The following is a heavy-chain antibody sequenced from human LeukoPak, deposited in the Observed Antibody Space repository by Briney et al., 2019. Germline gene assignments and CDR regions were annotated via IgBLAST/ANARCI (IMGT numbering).Heavy chain of an antibody. V-gene: IGHV3-74*01. CDR3: ARAPTALASFDY. Sequence: GGSLRLSCAASGFTSSSYWMHWVRQAPGKGLVWVSRINSDGSNTIYADSVKGRFTISSDNAKNTLYLQMTSLRAEDTAVYYCARAPTALASFDYWGQGTLVTVSS. CDR2: INSDGSNT. D-gene: IGHD4-17*01. J-gene: IGHJ4*02. CDR1: GFTSSSYW.